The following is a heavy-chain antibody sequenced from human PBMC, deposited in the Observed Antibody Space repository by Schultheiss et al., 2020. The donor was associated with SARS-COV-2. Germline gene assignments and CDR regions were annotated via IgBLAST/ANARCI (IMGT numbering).Heavy chain of an antibody. J-gene: IGHJ4*02. D-gene: IGHD3-3*01. Sequence: GESLKISCRACGYTFSTYGITLVRQAPGQGLEWMGWINPNSGGTSYAQKLQGRVTMTTDTSTSTVYMELSSLRSDDTAVYYCARVDVSIFGVAHGDYWGQGTLVTVSS. CDR3: ARVDVSIFGVAHGDY. V-gene: IGHV1-18*01. CDR2: INPNSGGT. CDR1: GYTFSTYG.